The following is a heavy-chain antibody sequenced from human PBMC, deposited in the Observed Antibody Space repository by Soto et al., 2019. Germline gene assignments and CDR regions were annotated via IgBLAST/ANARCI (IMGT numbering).Heavy chain of an antibody. CDR2: IIPIFGTA. V-gene: IGHV1-69*13. CDR3: ARDQVERYYDSSGYPNDAFDI. D-gene: IGHD3-22*01. CDR1: GGTFSSYA. Sequence: SVKVSCKATGGTFSSYAISWVRQAPGQGLEWMGGIIPIFGTANYAQKFQGRVTITADESTSTAYMELSSLRSEDTAVYYCARDQVERYYDSSGYPNDAFDIWGQGTMVTVSS. J-gene: IGHJ3*02.